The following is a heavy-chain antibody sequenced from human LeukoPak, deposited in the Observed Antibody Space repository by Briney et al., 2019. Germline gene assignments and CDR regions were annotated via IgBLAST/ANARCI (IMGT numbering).Heavy chain of an antibody. D-gene: IGHD3-22*01. CDR1: GGSISSYY. V-gene: IGHV4-4*08. Sequence: SETLSLTCTVSGGSISSYYWSWIRQPPGKGLEWIGRIYASGSTNYNPSLQSRVTISVDTSKNQFSLMLISVTAADTAVYYCARGRDSRVYQFKGFDYWGQGILVTVSS. J-gene: IGHJ4*02. CDR2: IYASGST. CDR3: ARGRDSRVYQFKGFDY.